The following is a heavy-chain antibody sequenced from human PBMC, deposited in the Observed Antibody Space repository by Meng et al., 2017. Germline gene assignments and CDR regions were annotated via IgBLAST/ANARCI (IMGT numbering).Heavy chain of an antibody. CDR1: GFTFSSYA. Sequence: GESLKISWAASGFTFSSYAMHWGRQAPGKGLEWVAVISYDGSNKYYADSVKGRFTISRDNSKNTLYLQMNSLSAEDTAVYYCARDSSSGDFDYWGQGTLVTVSS. CDR2: ISYDGSNK. D-gene: IGHD6-13*01. J-gene: IGHJ4*02. CDR3: ARDSSSGDFDY. V-gene: IGHV3-30*01.